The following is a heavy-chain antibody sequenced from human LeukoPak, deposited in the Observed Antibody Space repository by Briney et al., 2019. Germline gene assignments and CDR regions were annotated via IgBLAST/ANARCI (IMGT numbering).Heavy chain of an antibody. Sequence: GGSLRLSCAASGFTFSRHSMSWVRQAPGKGLEWVSTTGLNSVNTLCAESVQGRFSISRDNSKNTLDLQMDNLRVDDTAVYYCAKGDDIGKHPTRAYYFDTWGQGTLVTVSS. CDR1: GFTFSRHS. J-gene: IGHJ4*02. V-gene: IGHV3-23*01. CDR2: TGLNSVNT. CDR3: AKGDDIGKHPTRAYYFDT. D-gene: IGHD5-24*01.